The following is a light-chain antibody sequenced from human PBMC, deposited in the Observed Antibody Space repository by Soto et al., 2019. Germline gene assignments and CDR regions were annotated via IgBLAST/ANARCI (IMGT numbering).Light chain of an antibody. J-gene: IGKJ5*01. Sequence: FVVTESPGTLSLSPGERARLSCRASQTVRNNYLAWYQQKPGQAPRLLIYDASSRATGIPDRFSGGGSGTDFTLTISRLEPEDFAVYYCQQRNIWPPVTFGQGTRLEIK. CDR3: QQRNIWPPVT. CDR1: QTVRNNY. CDR2: DAS. V-gene: IGKV3D-20*02.